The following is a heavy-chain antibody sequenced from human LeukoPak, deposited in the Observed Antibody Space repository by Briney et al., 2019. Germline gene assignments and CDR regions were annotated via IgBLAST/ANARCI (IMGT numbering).Heavy chain of an antibody. D-gene: IGHD6-13*01. J-gene: IGHJ4*02. Sequence: SETLSLTCTVSGGSISSSSYYWGWIRQPPGKGLEWIGSIYYSGSTYYNPSLKSRVTISVDTSKNQFSLKLSSATAADTAVYYRARLQHLVSYYFDYWGQGTLVTVSS. CDR1: GGSISSSSYY. V-gene: IGHV4-39*07. CDR3: ARLQHLVSYYFDY. CDR2: IYYSGST.